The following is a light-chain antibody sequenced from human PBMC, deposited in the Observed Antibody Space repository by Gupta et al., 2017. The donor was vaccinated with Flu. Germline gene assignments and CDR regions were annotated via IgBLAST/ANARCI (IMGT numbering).Light chain of an antibody. Sequence: ATLSLSPGDRATLSCRASQSIDIYLAWYQQKPGQAPRLLIYDASKRDTGIPARFSGSGSGTDFTLTISSREQEDYAVYYCQQRKDWPPLTFGGGTKVEIK. V-gene: IGKV3-11*01. CDR3: QQRKDWPPLT. CDR2: DAS. J-gene: IGKJ4*01. CDR1: QSIDIY.